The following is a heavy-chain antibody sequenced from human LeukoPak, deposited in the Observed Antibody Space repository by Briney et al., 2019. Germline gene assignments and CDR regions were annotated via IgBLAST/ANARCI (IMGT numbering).Heavy chain of an antibody. V-gene: IGHV4-39*01. CDR1: GGSISSNNYY. D-gene: IGHD3-10*01. CDR3: ARQDRGSGSRFDY. CDR2: IYYSGST. J-gene: IGHJ4*02. Sequence: SETLSLTCTVSGGSISSNNYYWGWIRQPPGKGLEWIGNIYYSGSTHYNPSLKSRVTISLDTSKNQFSLKLSSVTAADTAVYYCARQDRGSGSRFDYWGQGTLVTVSS.